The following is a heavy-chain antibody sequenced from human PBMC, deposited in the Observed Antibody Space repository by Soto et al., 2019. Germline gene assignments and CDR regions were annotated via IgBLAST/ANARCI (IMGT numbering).Heavy chain of an antibody. J-gene: IGHJ6*02. CDR1: GFTFSASY. Sequence: GGSLRLSCSASGFTFSASYMSWVRQAPGKGLEWISYISGTSSYTTYADSVKGRFTISRDNAKNSLYLQMDSLRVEDTAVYYCARGRRLGYCSGGSWWSTSPCGGGGMDVWGQGTTVTVSS. CDR2: ISGTSSYT. CDR3: ARGRRLGYCSGGSWWSTSPCGGGGMDV. D-gene: IGHD2-15*01. V-gene: IGHV3-11*06.